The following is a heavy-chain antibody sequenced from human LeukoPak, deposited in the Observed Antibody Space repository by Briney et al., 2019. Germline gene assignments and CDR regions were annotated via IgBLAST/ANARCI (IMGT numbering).Heavy chain of an antibody. CDR2: ISYDGSNK. Sequence: GGSLRLSCAASGFTFSSYAMHWVRQAPGKGLEWVAVISYDGSNKYYADSVKGRFTISRDNSKNTLYLQMNSLRAEDTAVYYCARDQADSYGFLDYWGQGTLVAVSS. CDR1: GFTFSSYA. D-gene: IGHD5-18*01. J-gene: IGHJ4*02. CDR3: ARDQADSYGFLDY. V-gene: IGHV3-30*04.